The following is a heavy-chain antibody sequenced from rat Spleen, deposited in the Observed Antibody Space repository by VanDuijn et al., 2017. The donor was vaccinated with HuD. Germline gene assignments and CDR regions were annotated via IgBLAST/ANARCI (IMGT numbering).Heavy chain of an antibody. CDR1: GYSITSNY. Sequence: EVQLQESGPGLVKPSQSLSLTCSVTGYSITSNYWGWIRKFPGNKMEWMGYIDYSGRTSYNPSLKSRISITRDTSKNQFFLQLNSVTTEDTATYYCTRGLSMSSTNYYYALFAYWGQGTLVTFSS. J-gene: IGHJ3*01. CDR2: IDYSGRT. D-gene: IGHD1-6*01. CDR3: TRGLSMSSTNYYYALFAY. V-gene: IGHV3-1*01.